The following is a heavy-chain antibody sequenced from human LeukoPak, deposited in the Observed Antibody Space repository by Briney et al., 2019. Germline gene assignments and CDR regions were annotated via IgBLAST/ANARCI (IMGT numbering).Heavy chain of an antibody. CDR1: GFTFSSYA. Sequence: GGSLRLSCAASGFTFSSYAMSWVRQAPGKGLEWVSAISGSGGSTYYADSVKGRFTISRDNSKNTLYLQMNSLRAEDTAVYYCAKEGYCSGGSCHRHAFDIWGQGTMVTVSS. CDR2: ISGSGGST. CDR3: AKEGYCSGGSCHRHAFDI. D-gene: IGHD2-15*01. V-gene: IGHV3-23*01. J-gene: IGHJ3*02.